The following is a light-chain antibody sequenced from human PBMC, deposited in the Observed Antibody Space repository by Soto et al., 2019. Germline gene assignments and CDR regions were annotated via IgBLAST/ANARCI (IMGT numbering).Light chain of an antibody. Sequence: EIVLTQSPATLSLSPGERAALSCRASQSVSSYLAWYQQKPGQAPSLLIYDASKRATGIPARFSGSGSGTDFTLTISSLEPEDFAVYFCQQRSNRPSTFGGGTKVEI. J-gene: IGKJ4*01. V-gene: IGKV3-11*01. CDR1: QSVSSY. CDR3: QQRSNRPST. CDR2: DAS.